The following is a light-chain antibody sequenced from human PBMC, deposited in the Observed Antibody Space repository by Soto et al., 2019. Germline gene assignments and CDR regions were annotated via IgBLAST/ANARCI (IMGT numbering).Light chain of an antibody. V-gene: IGKV3-15*01. CDR1: QSVRSN. J-gene: IGKJ5*01. CDR3: QQYNNWPPIT. CDR2: GAS. Sequence: EIFMTQSRATLAVSPGEIATVSCRASQSVRSNLAWYQQKPGQAPRLLIYGASTRATGIPARFSGSGSGTEFTLTISSLQSEDFAVYYCQQYNNWPPITFGQGTRLEI.